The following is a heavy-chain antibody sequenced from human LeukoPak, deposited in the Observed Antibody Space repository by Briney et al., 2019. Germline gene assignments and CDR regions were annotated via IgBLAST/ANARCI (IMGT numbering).Heavy chain of an antibody. D-gene: IGHD3-22*01. CDR2: MYTSGST. CDR3: ARDTAVITNNYYYYYMDV. Sequence: SETLSLTCAVYGGSFSGYYWSWIRQPAGKGLEWIGRMYTSGSTNYNPSLKSRVTMSVDTSKNQFSLKLSSVTAADTAVYYCARDTAVITNNYYYYYMDVWGKGTTVTVSS. J-gene: IGHJ6*03. V-gene: IGHV4-4*07. CDR1: GGSFSGYY.